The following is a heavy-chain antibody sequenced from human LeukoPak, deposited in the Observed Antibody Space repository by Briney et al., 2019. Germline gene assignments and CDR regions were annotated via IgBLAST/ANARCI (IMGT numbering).Heavy chain of an antibody. V-gene: IGHV3-7*01. J-gene: IGHJ4*02. CDR3: LRDRGYSTYDC. CDR2: VKQDGSEK. Sequence: GGSLRLSRAPSAFSFPDYWINWVRQAPGKGLEWVASVKQDGSEKWYVDSVKGRFTISRDNAKSSLYLQMNTLRAEDTAVYYCLRDRGYSTYDCWGQGTLVTVSS. CDR1: AFSFPDYW. D-gene: IGHD6-13*01.